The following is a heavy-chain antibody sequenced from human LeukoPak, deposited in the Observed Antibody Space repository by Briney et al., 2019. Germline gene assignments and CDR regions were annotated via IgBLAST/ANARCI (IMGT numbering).Heavy chain of an antibody. CDR2: IYYSGST. D-gene: IGHD5-18*01. Sequence: SETLSLTCTVSGGSISSGSDYWGWIRQSAGKGLEWIGYIYYSGSTNYNPSLKSRVTISVDTSKNQFSLKLSSVTAADTAVYYCARDGGYSYGPRAYYFDYWGQGTLVTVSS. J-gene: IGHJ4*02. V-gene: IGHV4-61*10. CDR3: ARDGGYSYGPRAYYFDY. CDR1: GGSISSGSDY.